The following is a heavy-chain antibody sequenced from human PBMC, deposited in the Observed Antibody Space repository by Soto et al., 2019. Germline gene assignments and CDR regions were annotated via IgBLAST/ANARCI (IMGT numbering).Heavy chain of an antibody. D-gene: IGHD1-1*01. J-gene: IGHJ1*01. V-gene: IGHV3-66*01. CDR2: IHPSGDT. Sequence: AGGSLRLFCAGSGFTVSSHYMTWVRQAPGRGLEWVTFIHPSGDTFYADSVKGRFAISRDTSKNTLSLQMNSLRVEDTAVYYCTSGLDDAKIHHWGQGTLVTVSS. CDR3: TSGLDDAKIHH. CDR1: GFTVSSHY.